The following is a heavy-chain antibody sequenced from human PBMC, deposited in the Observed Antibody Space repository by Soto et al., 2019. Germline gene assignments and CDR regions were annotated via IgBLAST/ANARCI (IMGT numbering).Heavy chain of an antibody. CDR3: GASSSSGGWFDY. CDR2: IIPIFGTA. CDR1: GGTFSSYA. Sequence: QVQLVQSGAEVKKPGYSVKVSCKASGGTFSSYAISWVRQAPGQGLEWMGGIIPIFGTANYAQKFQGRVTITADESTSRAYMELSSLRSEDTAVYYCGASSSSGGWFDYWGEGTLVTVSS. V-gene: IGHV1-69*01. D-gene: IGHD6-6*01. J-gene: IGHJ4*02.